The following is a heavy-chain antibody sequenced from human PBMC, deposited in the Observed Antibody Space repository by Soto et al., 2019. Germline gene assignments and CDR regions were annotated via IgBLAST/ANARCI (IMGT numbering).Heavy chain of an antibody. CDR3: AIYRPYYYDSSGHDAFDI. CDR2: IYPGDSDT. V-gene: IGHV5-51*01. D-gene: IGHD3-22*01. J-gene: IGHJ3*02. CDR1: GYSFTSYW. Sequence: PGESLKISCKGSGYSFTSYWIGWVRQMPGKGLEWMGIIYPGDSDTRYSPSFQGQVTISADKSISTAYLQWSSLKASDTAMYYCAIYRPYYYDSSGHDAFDIWDQGTMVTVS.